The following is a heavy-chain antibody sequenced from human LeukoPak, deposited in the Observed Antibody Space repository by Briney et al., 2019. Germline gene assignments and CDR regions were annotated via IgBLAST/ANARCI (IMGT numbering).Heavy chain of an antibody. J-gene: IGHJ4*02. Sequence: GASLRLSCAASGFTFSSYAMSWVRQAPGKGLEWVSAISGSGGSTYYADSVKGRFTISRDNSKNTLYLQMNSLRAEDTAVYYCAKDGGEVPAAITYYFDYWGQGTLVTVSS. D-gene: IGHD2-2*01. V-gene: IGHV3-23*01. CDR3: AKDGGEVPAAITYYFDY. CDR1: GFTFSSYA. CDR2: ISGSGGST.